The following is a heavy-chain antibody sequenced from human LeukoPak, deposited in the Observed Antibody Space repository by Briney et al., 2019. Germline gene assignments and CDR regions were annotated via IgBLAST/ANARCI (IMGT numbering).Heavy chain of an antibody. Sequence: SETLSLTCTVSRDSISTYYWSWIRQPPRKGLEWVGYIYYSGSTNYNPSLKSRVTISVDTSKNQFSLELSSVTAADTAVYYCVRDRGIVAFDYWGQGILVTVSS. V-gene: IGHV4-59*01. D-gene: IGHD5-12*01. CDR1: RDSISTYY. CDR2: IYYSGST. J-gene: IGHJ4*02. CDR3: VRDRGIVAFDY.